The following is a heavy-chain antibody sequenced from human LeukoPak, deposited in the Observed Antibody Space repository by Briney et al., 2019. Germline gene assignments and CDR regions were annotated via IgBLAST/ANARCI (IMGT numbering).Heavy chain of an antibody. CDR3: ARPLDSSNNYFDY. CDR1: GFTFSRNA. V-gene: IGHV3-21*01. Sequence: GGSLRLSCAASGFTFSRNAMNWVRQAPGKGLEWVSFISSSSNYMSYADSVKGRFTISRDNAKNSLYLQMDSLRAEDTAVYYCARPLDSSNNYFDYWGQGTLVTVSA. CDR2: ISSSSNYM. D-gene: IGHD6-13*01. J-gene: IGHJ4*02.